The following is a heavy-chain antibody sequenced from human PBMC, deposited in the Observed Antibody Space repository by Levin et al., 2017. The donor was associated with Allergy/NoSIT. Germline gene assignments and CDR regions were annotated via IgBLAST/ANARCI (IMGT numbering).Heavy chain of an antibody. D-gene: IGHD3-22*01. CDR1: GGSIRSGSYY. V-gene: IGHV4-39*01. J-gene: IGHJ4*02. Sequence: SQTLSLTCSVSGGSIRSGSYYWGWVRQPPGKGLEWIGSIYYSGSTYYNPSLKSRVTISVDTSKNQFSLKLSSVTAADTAVYYCARRQGDSNGYYYVDYWGQGTLVTVSS. CDR2: IYYSGST. CDR3: ARRQGDSNGYYYVDY.